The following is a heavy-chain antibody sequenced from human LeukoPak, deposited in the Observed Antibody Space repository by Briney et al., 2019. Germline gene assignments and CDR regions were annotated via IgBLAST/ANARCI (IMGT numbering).Heavy chain of an antibody. J-gene: IGHJ4*02. D-gene: IGHD2-2*01. CDR3: AKPMCSSTSCYRYFDY. Sequence: GGSLRLSCAASGFTFSSYAMSWVRQAPGKGLEWVSGISGNGVNTYHADSVEGRFTISRDNSKNTLYLQMNSLRVEDTAVYYCAKPMCSSTSCYRYFDYWGQGSPVTVSS. V-gene: IGHV3-23*01. CDR2: ISGNGVNT. CDR1: GFTFSSYA.